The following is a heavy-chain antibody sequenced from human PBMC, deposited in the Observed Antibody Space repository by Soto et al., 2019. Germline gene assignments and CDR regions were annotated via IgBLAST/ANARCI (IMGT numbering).Heavy chain of an antibody. V-gene: IGHV6-1*01. CDR1: GDSVSSNSAA. D-gene: IGHD5-18*01. Sequence: SQTLSLTCAISGDSVSSNSAAWNWIRQSPSRGLEWLGRTYYRSKWYNDYAVSVKSRITINPDTSKNQFSLQLNSVTPEDTAVYYCARGYLEIQRWPRRAPGNNWFDPWGQGTLVTVSS. CDR2: TYYRSKWYN. J-gene: IGHJ5*02. CDR3: ARGYLEIQRWPRRAPGNNWFDP.